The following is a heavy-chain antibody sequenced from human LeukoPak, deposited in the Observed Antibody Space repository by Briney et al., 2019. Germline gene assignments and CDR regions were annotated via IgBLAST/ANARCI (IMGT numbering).Heavy chain of an antibody. D-gene: IGHD2-2*01. J-gene: IGHJ3*02. Sequence: SETLSLTYTVSGGSIWTSDYYWGCIRQFPGKGLEWIGTISDGGSTYYNPSLESRVIISVDTSKNQFSLKLSSVTAADTAVYYGVRHCCSTPSKRTFDIWGQGTLVTVSS. V-gene: IGHV4-39*01. CDR3: VRHCCSTPSKRTFDI. CDR2: ISDGGST. CDR1: GGSIWTSDYY.